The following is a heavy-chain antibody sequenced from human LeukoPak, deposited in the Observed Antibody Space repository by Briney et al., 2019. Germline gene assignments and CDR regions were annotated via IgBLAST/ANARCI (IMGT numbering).Heavy chain of an antibody. Sequence: GGSLRLPCAASGFTVSSNYMSWVRQAPGKGLEWVSVIYSGGSTYYADSVKGRFTISRDNSKNTPYLQMNSLRAEDTAVYYCARHMDDFWSGYFDYWGQGTLVTVSS. CDR2: IYSGGST. CDR3: ARHMDDFWSGYFDY. J-gene: IGHJ4*02. D-gene: IGHD3-3*01. V-gene: IGHV3-66*04. CDR1: GFTVSSNY.